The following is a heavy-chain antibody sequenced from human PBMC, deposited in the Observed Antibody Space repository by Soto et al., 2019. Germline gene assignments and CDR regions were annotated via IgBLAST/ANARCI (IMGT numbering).Heavy chain of an antibody. D-gene: IGHD2-2*01. CDR1: GYTSTNYA. Sequence: ASVKVSCKASGYTSTNYAMHWVRQAPGQRLKWMGWINAGNGNTKYSQKFQGRVTITRDTSASTAYMELSSLRSEDTAVYYCARDACSGTSCQTQENYYAMDVWGQGTMVTVSS. CDR2: INAGNGNT. V-gene: IGHV1-3*01. J-gene: IGHJ6*02. CDR3: ARDACSGTSCQTQENYYAMDV.